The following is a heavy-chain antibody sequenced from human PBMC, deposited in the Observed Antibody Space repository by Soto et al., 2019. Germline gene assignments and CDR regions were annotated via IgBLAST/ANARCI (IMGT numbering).Heavy chain of an antibody. V-gene: IGHV4-39*01. J-gene: IGHJ5*02. CDR3: ASRGYALGNYYNQNWFDP. CDR2: IYYNGNP. D-gene: IGHD3-10*01. CDR1: GDSISSSNYY. Sequence: SETLSLTCTVSGDSISSSNYYWHWIRQPPGKGLEWIGSIYYNGNPYYNPSLKSRATISVDTSKNQFSVKLTPVTAADTAVYYCASRGYALGNYYNQNWFDPWGQGTLVTVSS.